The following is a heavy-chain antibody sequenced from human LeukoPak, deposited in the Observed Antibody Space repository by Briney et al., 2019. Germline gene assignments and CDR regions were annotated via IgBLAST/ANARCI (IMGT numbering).Heavy chain of an antibody. J-gene: IGHJ6*03. CDR1: GFTFSSYS. CDR2: ISSSSSYI. Sequence: PGGSLRLSCAASGFTFSSYSMNWVSQAPGKGLEWVSSISSSSSYIYYADSVKGRFTISRDNAKNSLYLQMNSLRAEDTAVYYCARVAVGYYMGVWGKGTTVTVSS. CDR3: ARVAVGYYMGV. V-gene: IGHV3-21*01.